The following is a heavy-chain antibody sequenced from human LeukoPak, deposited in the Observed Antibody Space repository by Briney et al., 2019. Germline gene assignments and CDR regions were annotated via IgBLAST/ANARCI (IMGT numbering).Heavy chain of an antibody. V-gene: IGHV1-24*01. J-gene: IGHJ3*02. CDR2: FDPEDGET. D-gene: IGHD2-2*01. CDR3: AREREGRRVPAAHDAFDI. Sequence: ASVKVSCKVSGYTLTELSMHWVRQAPGKGLEWMGGFDPEDGETIYAQKFQGRVTITTDESTSTAYMELSSLRSEDTAVYYCAREREGRRVPAAHDAFDIWGQGTMVTVSS. CDR1: GYTLTELS.